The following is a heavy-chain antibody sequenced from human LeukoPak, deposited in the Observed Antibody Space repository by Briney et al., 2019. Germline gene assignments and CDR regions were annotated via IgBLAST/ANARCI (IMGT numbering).Heavy chain of an antibody. CDR2: INPSGGST. J-gene: IGHJ5*02. V-gene: IGHV1-46*01. Sequence: GASVKVSCKASGYTFTSYYMHWVRQAPGQGLEWMGIINPSGGSTSYAQKFQGRVTMTRDTSISTAYMELSRLRSDDTAVYYCARQRYNWNYNWFDPWGQGTLVTVSS. CDR1: GYTFTSYY. CDR3: ARQRYNWNYNWFDP. D-gene: IGHD1-7*01.